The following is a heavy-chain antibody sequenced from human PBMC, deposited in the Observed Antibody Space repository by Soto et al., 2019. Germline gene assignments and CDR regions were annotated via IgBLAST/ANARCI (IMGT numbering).Heavy chain of an antibody. CDR2: IFSGGHI. CDR3: ARDAGGSVAPGV. D-gene: IGHD3-10*01. V-gene: IGHV3-66*01. Sequence: EVQLVESGGGLVQPGGSVRLSCAVSGLTVRNNYMTWVRQAPGKGPEWVSHIFSGGHIDYSDSVRGRFTISRDSSKNTLFLQMDSLRVEDTAVYYCARDAGGSVAPGVWGQGTMVTVSS. J-gene: IGHJ3*01. CDR1: GLTVRNNY.